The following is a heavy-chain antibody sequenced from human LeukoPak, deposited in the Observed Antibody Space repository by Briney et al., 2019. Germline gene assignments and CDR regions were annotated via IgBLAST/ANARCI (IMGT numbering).Heavy chain of an antibody. J-gene: IGHJ4*02. CDR3: AKDSWEVGATSEIDD. CDR2: IRYDGSDK. CDR1: GFIFSSYG. V-gene: IGHV3-30*02. D-gene: IGHD1-26*01. Sequence: GGSLRLSCATSGFIFSSYGMHWVRQAPGKGLEWVAFIRYDGSDKYYADSVKGRFTISRDNSKNKVYLQMNSLRAEDTAVYYCAKDSWEVGATSEIDDWGQGTLVTVAS.